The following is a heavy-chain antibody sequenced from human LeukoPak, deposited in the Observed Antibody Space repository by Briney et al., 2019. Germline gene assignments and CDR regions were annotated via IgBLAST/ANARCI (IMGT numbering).Heavy chain of an antibody. Sequence: MTSETLSLTCTVSGGSINTPNYYWGWLRQPPGKGLEWIGSIYYSGSTYYNPSLKSRVTISVDTSKNQFSLKLSSVTAADTAVYYCARHLRLGATNGFDYWGQGTLVTVSS. CDR2: IYYSGST. CDR1: GGSINTPNYY. V-gene: IGHV4-39*01. CDR3: ARHLRLGATNGFDY. D-gene: IGHD1-26*01. J-gene: IGHJ4*02.